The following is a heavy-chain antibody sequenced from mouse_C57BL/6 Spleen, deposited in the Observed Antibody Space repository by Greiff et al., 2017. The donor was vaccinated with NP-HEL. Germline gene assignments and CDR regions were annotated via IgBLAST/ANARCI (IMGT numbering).Heavy chain of an antibody. CDR3: ARGNLYYFDY. D-gene: IGHD4-1*02. CDR1: GYTFTSYW. J-gene: IGHJ2*01. CDR2: IYPSDSET. V-gene: IGHV1-61*01. Sequence: VQLQQSGAELVRPGSSVKLSCKASGYTFTSYWMDWVKQRPGQGLEWIGNIYPSDSETHYNQKFKDKATLTVDKSSSTAYMQLSSLTSEDSAVYYCARGNLYYFDYWGQGTTLTVSS.